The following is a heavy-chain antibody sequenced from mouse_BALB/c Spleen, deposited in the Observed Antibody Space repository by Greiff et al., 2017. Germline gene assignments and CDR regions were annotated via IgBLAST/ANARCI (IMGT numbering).Heavy chain of an antibody. D-gene: IGHD1-2*01. CDR2: IIPSNGGT. V-gene: IGHV1S81*02. CDR3: TRKGGITWFAY. J-gene: IGHJ3*01. Sequence: QVQLQQPGAELVKPGASVKLSCKASGYTFTSYYMYWVKQRPGQGLEWIGGIIPSNGGTNFNEKFKSKATLTVDKSSSTAFMQLSSLTSEDSAVYYCTRKGGITWFAYWGQGTLVTVSA. CDR1: GYTFTSYY.